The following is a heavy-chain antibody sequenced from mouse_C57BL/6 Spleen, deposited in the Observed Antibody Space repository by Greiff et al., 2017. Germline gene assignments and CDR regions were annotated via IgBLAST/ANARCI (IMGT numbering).Heavy chain of an antibody. CDR3: TRSTYDGYYDFDY. V-gene: IGHV1-39*01. CDR1: GYSFTDYN. J-gene: IGHJ2*01. D-gene: IGHD2-3*01. Sequence: VQLQQSGPELVKPGASVKISCKASGYSFTDYNMNWVKQSNGKSLEWIGVINPNYGTTSYNQKFKGKATLNVDQSSSTSYMQHNRLTSEDSAVYYCTRSTYDGYYDFDYWGQGTTLTVSS. CDR2: INPNYGTT.